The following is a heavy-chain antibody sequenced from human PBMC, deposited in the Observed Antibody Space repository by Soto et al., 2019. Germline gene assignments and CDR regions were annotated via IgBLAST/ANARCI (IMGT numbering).Heavy chain of an antibody. Sequence: RASVKVSCKASGYTFTSYAMHWVRQAPGQRLEWMGWINAGNGNTKYSQKFQGRVTITRDTSASTAYMELSSLRSEDTAVYYCARHSSGWYRGNFDYWGQGTLVTVS. D-gene: IGHD6-19*01. J-gene: IGHJ4*02. CDR2: INAGNGNT. CDR1: GYTFTSYA. V-gene: IGHV1-3*01. CDR3: ARHSSGWYRGNFDY.